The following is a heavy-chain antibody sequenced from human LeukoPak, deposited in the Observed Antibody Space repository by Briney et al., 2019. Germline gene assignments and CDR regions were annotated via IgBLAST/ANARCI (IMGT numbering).Heavy chain of an antibody. CDR3: ARDPTSIAAPRYFDY. D-gene: IGHD6-6*01. CDR1: GFTFNSYS. CDR2: ISSSSNYI. J-gene: IGHJ4*02. Sequence: GGSLRLSCAASGFTFNSYSMNWVRQAPGKGLEWVSSISSSSNYIYYADSLKGRFTISRDNAKNSLYLQMNSLRAEDTAVYYCARDPTSIAAPRYFDYWGQGTLVTVSS. V-gene: IGHV3-21*01.